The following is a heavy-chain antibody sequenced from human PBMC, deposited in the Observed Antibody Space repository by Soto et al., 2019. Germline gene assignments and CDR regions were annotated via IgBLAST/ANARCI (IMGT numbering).Heavy chain of an antibody. CDR1: GGSISSYY. CDR3: ARPYSSSVGWFDP. V-gene: IGHV4-59*01. CDR2: IYYSGST. D-gene: IGHD6-6*01. J-gene: IGHJ5*02. Sequence: SETLSLTCTVSGGSISSYYWSWIRQPPGKGLEWIGYIYYSGSTNYNPSLKSRVTISVDTSKNQFSLKLSSVTAADTAVYYCARPYSSSVGWFDPWCQGTLGTVSA.